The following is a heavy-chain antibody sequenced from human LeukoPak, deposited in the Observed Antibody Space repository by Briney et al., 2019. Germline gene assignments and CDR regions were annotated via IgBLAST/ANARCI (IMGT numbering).Heavy chain of an antibody. CDR2: MNPNSGNT. D-gene: IGHD5-12*01. CDR3: ARGGYSGYDRYNWFDP. J-gene: IGHJ5*02. Sequence: ASVKVSCKASGYTFTSYDINWVRQATGQGLEWMGWMNPNSGNTDYAQKFQGRVTMTRNTSISTAYMELSSLRSEDTAVYYCARGGYSGYDRYNWFDPWGQGTLVTVSS. V-gene: IGHV1-8*01. CDR1: GYTFTSYD.